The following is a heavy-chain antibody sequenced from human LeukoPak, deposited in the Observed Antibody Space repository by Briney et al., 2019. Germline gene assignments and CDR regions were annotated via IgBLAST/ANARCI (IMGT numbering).Heavy chain of an antibody. CDR1: GFTFSSYA. J-gene: IGHJ4*02. CDR2: ISGSGGST. V-gene: IGHV3-23*01. Sequence: GGSLRLSCAASGFTFSSYAMSWVRQAPGKGLEWVSAISGSGGSTYYADSVKGRFTISRDNSKNTLYLQMNSLRAEDTDVYYCAKDNGPPSTMDYWGQGTLVTVSS. D-gene: IGHD4/OR15-4a*01. CDR3: AKDNGPPSTMDY.